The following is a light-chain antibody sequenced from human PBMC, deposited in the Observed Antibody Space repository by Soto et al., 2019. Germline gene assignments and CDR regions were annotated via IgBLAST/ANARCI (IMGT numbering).Light chain of an antibody. J-gene: IGKJ4*01. CDR1: QTISNY. CDR3: QQCYSSPLT. CDR2: AAS. Sequence: DIQMTQSPSSLSASVGDRVTITCRASQTISNYLNWYQQQPGKAPKLLIYAASSLQSGVPSRFSGSGSGTDFTLTISSLQPEDFATCYCQQCYSSPLTFGGGTKVDIK. V-gene: IGKV1-39*01.